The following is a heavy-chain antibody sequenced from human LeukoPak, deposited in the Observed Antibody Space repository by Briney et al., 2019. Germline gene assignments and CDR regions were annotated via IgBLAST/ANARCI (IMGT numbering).Heavy chain of an antibody. CDR3: ARQLIGGYSYGYWFDP. J-gene: IGHJ5*02. CDR2: IYYSGST. D-gene: IGHD5-18*01. Sequence: PSETLSLTCTVSGGSISSYYWSWLRQPPGKGLEWIGYIYYSGSTNYNPSLKSRVTISVDTSKNQFSLKLSSVTAADTAVYYCARQLIGGYSYGYWFDPWGQGTLVTVSS. V-gene: IGHV4-59*08. CDR1: GGSISSYY.